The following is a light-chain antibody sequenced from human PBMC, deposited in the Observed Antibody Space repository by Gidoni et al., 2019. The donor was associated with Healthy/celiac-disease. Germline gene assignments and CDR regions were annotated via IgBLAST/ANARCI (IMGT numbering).Light chain of an antibody. Sequence: DIQMTQSPSTLSASVGDRVTITCRASQSISSWLAWYQQKPGKAPKLLIYKASSLESGVPSRFSGSGSGTEFTLTISSLQPDVFATYYCQQYNSYSKPFGQGTKVEIK. CDR2: KAS. J-gene: IGKJ1*01. V-gene: IGKV1-5*03. CDR3: QQYNSYSKP. CDR1: QSISSW.